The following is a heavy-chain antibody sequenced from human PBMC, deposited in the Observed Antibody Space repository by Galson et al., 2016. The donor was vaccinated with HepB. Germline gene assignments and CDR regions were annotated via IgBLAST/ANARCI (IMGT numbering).Heavy chain of an antibody. CDR2: IYYSGST. J-gene: IGHJ3*01. CDR1: GGSISSSSYY. V-gene: IGHV4-39*07. D-gene: IGHD4-11*01. Sequence: SETLSLTCTVSGGSISSSSYYWGWIRQSPGKGLEWIGTIYYSGSTYYTPSLKSRVTISVDTSKNQFSLRLSSVTAADTAVYFCARSNYVYDAFDVRGQGTMVTVSS. CDR3: ARSNYVYDAFDV.